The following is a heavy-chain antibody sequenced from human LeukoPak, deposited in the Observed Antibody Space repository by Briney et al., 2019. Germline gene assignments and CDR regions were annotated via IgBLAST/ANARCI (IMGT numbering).Heavy chain of an antibody. CDR2: INHSGST. J-gene: IGHJ4*02. CDR1: GGSFSGYY. CDR3: ARGLRFYDY. V-gene: IGHV4-34*01. Sequence: PSETLSLTCAVYGGSFSGYYWSWIRQPPGKGLEWIGEINHSGSTNYNPSLKSRVTMSVDTSKNQFSLKLSSVTAADTAVYYCARGLRFYDYWGQGTLVTVSS.